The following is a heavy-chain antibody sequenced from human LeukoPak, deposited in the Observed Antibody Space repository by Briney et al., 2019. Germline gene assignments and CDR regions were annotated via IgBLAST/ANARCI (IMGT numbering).Heavy chain of an antibody. CDR3: ARDRWGASCCYTDY. CDR1: GFTFSSYW. CDR2: IKQDGSEK. J-gene: IGHJ4*02. Sequence: GGSLRLSCAASGFTFSSYWMSWVRQAPGKGLEWVANIKQDGSEKYYVDSVKGRFTISRDNAKNSLYLQMNSLRAEDTAVYYCARDRWGASCCYTDYWGQGTLVTVSS. V-gene: IGHV3-7*01. D-gene: IGHD2-2*02.